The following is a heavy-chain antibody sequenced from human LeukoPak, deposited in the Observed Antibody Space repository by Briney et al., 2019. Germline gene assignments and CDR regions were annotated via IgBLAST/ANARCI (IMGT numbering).Heavy chain of an antibody. CDR3: ARGGRVLWFGAYYYYYYMDV. CDR2: INHSGST. D-gene: IGHD3-10*01. J-gene: IGHJ6*03. CDR1: GGSFSGYY. V-gene: IGHV4-34*01. Sequence: PSETLSLTCAVYGGSFSGYYWSWIRQPPGKGLEWIGEINHSGSTNYNPSLKSRVTISVDTSKNQFSLKLSSVTAADTAVYYCARGGRVLWFGAYYYYYYMDVWGKGTTVTISS.